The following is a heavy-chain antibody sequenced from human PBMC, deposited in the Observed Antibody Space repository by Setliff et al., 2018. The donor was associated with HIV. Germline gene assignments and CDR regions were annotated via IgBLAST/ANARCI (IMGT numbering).Heavy chain of an antibody. J-gene: IGHJ5*01. D-gene: IGHD3-16*01. Sequence: SETLSLTCTVSGGSISSDDYYWNWIRQPPGKGLEWIGYITYSGSAYYNPSLKSRVTISIDTSNNKISLRLSSVTAADTAVYFCARGGAVSADFDSWGQGTLVTVSS. V-gene: IGHV4-30-4*08. CDR1: GGSISSDDYY. CDR2: ITYSGSA. CDR3: ARGGAVSADFDS.